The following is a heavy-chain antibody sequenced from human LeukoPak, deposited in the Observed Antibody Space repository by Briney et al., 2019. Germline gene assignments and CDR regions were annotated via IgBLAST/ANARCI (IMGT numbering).Heavy chain of an antibody. V-gene: IGHV3-74*01. CDR2: INSDGSST. CDR3: ATKPYSNAFDI. J-gene: IGHJ3*02. Sequence: GGSLRLSCAASGLTFSSYWMHWVRQAPGKGLVWVSRINSDGSSTSYADSVKGRFTISRDNAKNTLYLQMNSLRAEDTAVYYCATKPYSNAFDIWGQGTMVTVSS. CDR1: GLTFSSYW. D-gene: IGHD4-11*01.